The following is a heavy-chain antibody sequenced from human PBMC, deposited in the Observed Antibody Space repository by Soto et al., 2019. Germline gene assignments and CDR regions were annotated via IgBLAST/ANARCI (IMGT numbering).Heavy chain of an antibody. CDR3: ARDSEWNYFDY. V-gene: IGHV3-33*08. J-gene: IGHJ4*02. Sequence: VQLVESGGGLVQPGRSLRLSCAASGFTFSSYGMHWVRQAPGKGLEWVAVIWYDGSNKYYADSVKGRFTISRDNSKNTLYLQMNSLRAEDTAVYYCARDSEWNYFDYWGQGTLVTVSS. CDR1: GFTFSSYG. CDR2: IWYDGSNK. D-gene: IGHD3-3*01.